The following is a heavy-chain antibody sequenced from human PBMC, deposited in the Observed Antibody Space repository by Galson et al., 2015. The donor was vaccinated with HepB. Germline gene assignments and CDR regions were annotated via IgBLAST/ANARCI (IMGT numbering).Heavy chain of an antibody. V-gene: IGHV3-30*18. Sequence: SLRLSCAASEFTFSRYGMYWVRQAPGKGLEWVAVISHDRDNKYHADSVKGRFTISRDNSNNMLYLQMNSLRAEDTAVYYCAKDIKANSGPVLRRDYYAMDVWGQGTTVTVSS. J-gene: IGHJ6*02. CDR1: EFTFSRYG. CDR3: AKDIKANSGPVLRRDYYAMDV. CDR2: ISHDRDNK. D-gene: IGHD1-26*01.